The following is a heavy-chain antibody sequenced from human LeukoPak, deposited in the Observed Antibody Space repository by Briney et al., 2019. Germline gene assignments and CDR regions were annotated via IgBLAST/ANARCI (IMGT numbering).Heavy chain of an antibody. CDR2: ISGGGDDT. CDR1: GFIFSSSA. D-gene: IGHD3-22*01. Sequence: GGSLRLSCAVSGFIFSSSAMSWVRQAPGKGLEWVSAISGGGDDTSYADSARGRFTVSRDNSKNTLYLQMDSLRAEDTAVYYCAKDSRESSGHFPYYYYYHYGLDVWGQGTTVTVSS. V-gene: IGHV3-23*01. J-gene: IGHJ6*02. CDR3: AKDSRESSGHFPYYYYYHYGLDV.